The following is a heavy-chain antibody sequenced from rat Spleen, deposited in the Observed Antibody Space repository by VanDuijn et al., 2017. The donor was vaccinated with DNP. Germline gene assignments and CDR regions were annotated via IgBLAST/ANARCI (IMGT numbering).Heavy chain of an antibody. V-gene: IGHV5-31*01. Sequence: EVHLVESGGGLVQPGKSLKLSCVASGFTFNNYWMTWVRQVPGKGLEWLASISYDGGSAYYRDSVKGRFTISRDNAKSSLYLQMDSLRSEDTATYYCSTRNSGYGGYFDYWGQGVMVTVSS. CDR1: GFTFNNYW. D-gene: IGHD4-3*01. J-gene: IGHJ2*01. CDR2: ISYDGGSA. CDR3: STRNSGYGGYFDY.